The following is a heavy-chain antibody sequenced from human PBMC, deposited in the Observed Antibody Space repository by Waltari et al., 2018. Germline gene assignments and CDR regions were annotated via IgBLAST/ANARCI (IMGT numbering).Heavy chain of an antibody. CDR1: GFTFSSYS. Sequence: EVQLVESGGGLVKPGGSLRLSCAASGFTFSSYSMNWVRQAPGKGLEWVSSISSSSSYIYYADSVKGRFTISRDNAKNSLYLQMNSLRAEDTAVYYCASFRIAARQYYFDYWGREPWSPSPQ. V-gene: IGHV3-21*01. D-gene: IGHD6-6*01. J-gene: IGHJ4*02. CDR3: ASFRIAARQYYFDY. CDR2: ISSSSSYI.